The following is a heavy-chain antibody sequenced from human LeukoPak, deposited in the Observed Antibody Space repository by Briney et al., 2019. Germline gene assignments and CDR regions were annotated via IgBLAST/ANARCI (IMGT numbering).Heavy chain of an antibody. CDR2: IASKTDGGAT. Sequence: GGSLRLSCAASGFTFTSYSMSWVRQAPGEGLDWVGRIASKTDGGATDYAAPVKGRFTISRDDSKNTLNLQMNSLKTEDTAVYYCTTGIRGDWGQGTLVTVSS. CDR3: TTGIRGD. V-gene: IGHV3-15*04. D-gene: IGHD3-10*01. CDR1: GFTFTSYS. J-gene: IGHJ4*02.